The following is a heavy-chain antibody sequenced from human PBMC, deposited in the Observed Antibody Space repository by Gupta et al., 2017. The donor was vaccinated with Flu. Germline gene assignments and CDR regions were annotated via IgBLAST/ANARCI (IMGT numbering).Heavy chain of an antibody. D-gene: IGHD6-13*01. V-gene: IGHV4-4*07. CDR2: IFASENT. CDR3: AGSRMQTSGTENWFDP. J-gene: IGHJ5*02. Sequence: SWIRQPAGKGLEWIGRIFASENTNYNPSLESRVTMSVDTSNDQFSLKVTSVTVADTAVYYCAGSRMQTSGTENWFDPWGHGTRVTVSS.